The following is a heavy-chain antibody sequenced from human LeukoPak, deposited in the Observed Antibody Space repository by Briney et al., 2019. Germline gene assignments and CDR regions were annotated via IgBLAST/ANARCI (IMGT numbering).Heavy chain of an antibody. V-gene: IGHV1-18*01. J-gene: IGHJ4*02. CDR2: ISAYNGNT. CDR1: GYTFTSYG. D-gene: IGHD2-2*02. Sequence: GASVKVSCKASGYTFTSYGISWVRQAPGQGLEWMGWISAYNGNTNYAQKLQGRVTMTTDTSTSTAYMELRSLRSDDTAVYYCARDLDIVVVPAAIEYWGQGTLVIVSS. CDR3: ARDLDIVVVPAAIEY.